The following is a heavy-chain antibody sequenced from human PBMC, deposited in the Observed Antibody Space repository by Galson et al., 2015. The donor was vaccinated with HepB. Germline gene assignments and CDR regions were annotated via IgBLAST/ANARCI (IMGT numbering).Heavy chain of an antibody. CDR2: IIPIFGTA. V-gene: IGHV1-69*06. CDR1: GGTLSSYA. CDR3: ARVSTTVTTESYYYYGMDV. Sequence: SVKVSCKASGGTLSSYAISWVRQAPGQGLEWMGEIIPIFGTANYAQKFQGRVTITADKSTSTAYMELSSLRSEDTAVYYCARVSTTVTTESYYYYGMDVWGQGTTVTVSS. J-gene: IGHJ6*02. D-gene: IGHD4-11*01.